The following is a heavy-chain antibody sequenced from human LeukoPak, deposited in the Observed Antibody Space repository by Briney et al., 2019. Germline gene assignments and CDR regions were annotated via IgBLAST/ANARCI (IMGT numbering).Heavy chain of an antibody. CDR1: GGSISRYY. CDR3: ARGITIFGVVTMRWFDP. CDR2: IYYSGST. D-gene: IGHD3-3*01. J-gene: IGHJ5*02. Sequence: KPSETLSLTCTVSGGSISRYYWSWIRQPPGKGLEWIGYIYYSGSTNYNPSLKSRVTISVDTSKNQFSLKLSSVTAADTAVYYCARGITIFGVVTMRWFDPWGQGTLVTVSS. V-gene: IGHV4-59*01.